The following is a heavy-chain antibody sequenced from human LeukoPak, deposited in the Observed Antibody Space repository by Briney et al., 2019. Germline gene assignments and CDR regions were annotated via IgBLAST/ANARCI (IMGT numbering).Heavy chain of an antibody. V-gene: IGHV3-74*01. Sequence: PGGSLTLSCAASGFTFSSYCLHWICQPPGQGLVLVSRINSDGSSTSYSDSVKGRFIISRVDATSTLYLQIQSPRAAAAAVYYCAREGYYYGTDASGARATVT. CDR2: INSDGSST. CDR1: GFTFSSYC. CDR3: AREGYYYGTDA. J-gene: IGHJ6*02.